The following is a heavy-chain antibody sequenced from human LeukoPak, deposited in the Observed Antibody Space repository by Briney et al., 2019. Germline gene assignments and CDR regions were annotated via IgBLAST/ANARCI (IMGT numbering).Heavy chain of an antibody. CDR3: ARDRPIWSGYPDYFDY. CDR2: INPSGGST. CDR1: GYTFTSYY. V-gene: IGHV1-46*01. D-gene: IGHD3-3*01. J-gene: IGHJ4*02. Sequence: ASVKVSCKASGYTFTSYYMHWVRQAPGQGLEWMGIINPSGGSTSYAQKFQGRVTMTRDTSTSTVYMELSSLRSEGTAVYYCARDRPIWSGYPDYFDYWGQGTLVTVSS.